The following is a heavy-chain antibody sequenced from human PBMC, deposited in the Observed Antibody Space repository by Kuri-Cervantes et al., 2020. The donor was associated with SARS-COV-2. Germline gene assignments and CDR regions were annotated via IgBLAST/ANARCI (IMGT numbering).Heavy chain of an antibody. CDR3: AKEMGATKYFQH. V-gene: IGHV3-30-3*01. J-gene: IGHJ1*01. D-gene: IGHD1-26*01. CDR1: GFTFSSYA. CDR2: ISYDGSNK. Sequence: GESLKISCAASGFTFSSYAMHWVRQAPGKGLEWVAVISYDGSNKYYADSVKGRFTISRDNSKNTLYLQMNSLRAEDTAVYYCAKEMGATKYFQHWGQGTLVTVSS.